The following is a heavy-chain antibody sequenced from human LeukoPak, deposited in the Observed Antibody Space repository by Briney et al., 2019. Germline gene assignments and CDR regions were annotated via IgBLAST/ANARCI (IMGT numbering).Heavy chain of an antibody. Sequence: PGGALRLSCAASGFTFSGYSMNWVRQGPRKGLEWVSYISSSSSIIYYADSVKGRFTISRDNAKNSLYLQMNSLRDEDTAVYYCARELSMDVWGQGTTVTVSS. V-gene: IGHV3-48*02. D-gene: IGHD2-8*01. J-gene: IGHJ6*02. CDR3: ARELSMDV. CDR2: ISSSSSII. CDR1: GFTFSGYS.